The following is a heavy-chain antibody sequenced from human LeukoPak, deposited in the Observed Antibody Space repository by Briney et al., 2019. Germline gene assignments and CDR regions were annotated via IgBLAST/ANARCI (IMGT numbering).Heavy chain of an antibody. CDR3: ARGNV. V-gene: IGHV4-34*01. CDR1: GGSXXGXX. CDR2: INHSGST. Sequence: PSXTLSLTCAVYGGSXXGXXWSWIRQPPGKGLEWIGEINHSGSTNYNPSLKSRVTISVDTSKNQFSLKLSSVTAADTAVYYCARGNVWGQGTTVTVSS. J-gene: IGHJ6*02.